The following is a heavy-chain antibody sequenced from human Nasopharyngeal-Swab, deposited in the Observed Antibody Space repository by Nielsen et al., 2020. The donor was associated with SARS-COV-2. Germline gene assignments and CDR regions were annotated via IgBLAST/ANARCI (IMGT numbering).Heavy chain of an antibody. CDR3: AREGYNWNSGSPYGMDV. V-gene: IGHV3-7*03. Sequence: GGSLRLSCAASGFTFSSYWMSWVRQAPGKGLEWVANIKQDGSEKYYVDSVEGRFTISRDNAKNSLYLQMNSLRAEDTAVYYCAREGYNWNSGSPYGMDVWGQGTTVTVSS. CDR2: IKQDGSEK. J-gene: IGHJ6*02. CDR1: GFTFSSYW. D-gene: IGHD1-7*01.